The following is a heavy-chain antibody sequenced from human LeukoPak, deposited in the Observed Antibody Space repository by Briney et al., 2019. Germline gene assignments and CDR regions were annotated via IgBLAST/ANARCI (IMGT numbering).Heavy chain of an antibody. CDR2: ISSSSSYI. CDR3: ARVDGCSSTSCYGKSYFDY. V-gene: IGHV3-21*01. J-gene: IGHJ4*02. Sequence: PGGSLRLSCAASGFTFSSYSMNWVRQAPGKGLEWVSSISSSSSYIYYADSVKGRFTISRDNAKNSLYLQMNSLRAEDTAVYYCARVDGCSSTSCYGKSYFDYWGQGTLVTVSS. CDR1: GFTFSSYS. D-gene: IGHD2-2*01.